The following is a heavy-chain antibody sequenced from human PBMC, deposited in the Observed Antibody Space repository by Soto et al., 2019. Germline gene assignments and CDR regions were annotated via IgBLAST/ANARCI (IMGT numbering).Heavy chain of an antibody. V-gene: IGHV4-39*02. CDR3: ARLRPCGYNLYYYDY. CDR2: VAYRGTT. Sequence: SETLSLTCTVSGGSIGSSPYYWGWTRQPPGKGLEWLASVAYRGTTFHNASLKSRLTISADTSNNHFSLRLSSVTAADTAVYFCARLRPCGYNLYYYDYWGHGTLVTVSS. J-gene: IGHJ4*01. CDR1: GGSIGSSPYY. D-gene: IGHD5-12*01.